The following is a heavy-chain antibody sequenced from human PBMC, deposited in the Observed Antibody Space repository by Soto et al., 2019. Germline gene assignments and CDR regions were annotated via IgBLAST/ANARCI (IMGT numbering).Heavy chain of an antibody. V-gene: IGHV4-38-2*01. CDR2: IYDSGGT. CDR1: VYSISSGYY. CDR3: AMRASGEPPYYFES. Sequence: PSETLSLACAVSVYSISSGYYCVWIRQRPGRGPEWIASIYDSGGTYYNLSLKSRVTISLYTSKSHFSLKLSSLAGAYTAMYYCAMRASGEPPYYFESWGQGTRVTVSS. D-gene: IGHD3-10*01. J-gene: IGHJ4*02.